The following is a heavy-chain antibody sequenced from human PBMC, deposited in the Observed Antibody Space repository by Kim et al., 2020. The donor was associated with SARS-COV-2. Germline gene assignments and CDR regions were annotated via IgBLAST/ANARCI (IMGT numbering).Heavy chain of an antibody. D-gene: IGHD2-15*01. J-gene: IGHJ6*02. Sequence: GGSLRLSCAASGFTFSSYSMNWVRQAPGKGLEWVSYISSSSSTIYYADSVKGRFTISRDNAKNSLYLQMNSLRDEDTAVYYCASTQTMALRGTEPRGYYYGMDVWGQGTTVTVSS. CDR2: ISSSSSTI. CDR3: ASTQTMALRGTEPRGYYYGMDV. CDR1: GFTFSSYS. V-gene: IGHV3-48*02.